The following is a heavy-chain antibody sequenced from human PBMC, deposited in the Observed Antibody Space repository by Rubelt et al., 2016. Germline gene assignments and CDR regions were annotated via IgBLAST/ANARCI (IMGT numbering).Heavy chain of an antibody. V-gene: IGHV3-7*02. J-gene: IGHJ4*02. CDR1: GFTFKNYW. Sequence: EVQLVDSGGDLVQPGGSLRLSCAASGFTFKNYWMSWVRQTPEKGLEWVANIKPDGSEKYYVDSVKGRFTISRDNAENSLYLQMNSLRAEDTAVYYCVRAHVEGYAWVGFDNWGQGTLVTVSS. CDR2: IKPDGSEK. CDR3: VRAHVEGYAWVGFDN. D-gene: IGHD2-2*01.